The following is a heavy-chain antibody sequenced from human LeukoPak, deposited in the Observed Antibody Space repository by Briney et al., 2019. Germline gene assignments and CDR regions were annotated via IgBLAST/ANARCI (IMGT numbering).Heavy chain of an antibody. CDR1: GYTFTSYD. Sequence: ASVKVSCKASGYTFTSYDINWVRQATRHGLECMGWMNPNSGNTGYAQKFQGRVTMTRNTSISTAYMELSSLRSEDTAVYYCARVGESGYYHLYYYYYGMDVWGQGTTVTVSS. V-gene: IGHV1-8*01. CDR2: MNPNSGNT. J-gene: IGHJ6*02. D-gene: IGHD3-3*01. CDR3: ARVGESGYYHLYYYYYGMDV.